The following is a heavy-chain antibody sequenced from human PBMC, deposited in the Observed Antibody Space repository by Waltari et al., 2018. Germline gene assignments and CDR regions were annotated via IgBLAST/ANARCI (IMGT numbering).Heavy chain of an antibody. J-gene: IGHJ4*03. V-gene: IGHV4-59*02. CDR1: GVAVSGYF. D-gene: IGHD6-19*01. CDR3: ALWESGWRAFRF. Sequence: QVQLQESGPGLVKSSETLSLTCTVSGVAVSGYFWNWIRQAPGKGPEWIGYIRHTGDTKQNPSLKSRVTMSVDTSRNDFSLRLCSVTAADTAVYYCALWESGWRAFRFWGQGTLGTVSS. CDR2: IRHTGDT.